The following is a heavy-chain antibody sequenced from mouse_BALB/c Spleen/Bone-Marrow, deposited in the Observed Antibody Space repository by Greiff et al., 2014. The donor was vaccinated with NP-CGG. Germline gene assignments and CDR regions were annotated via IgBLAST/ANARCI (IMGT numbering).Heavy chain of an antibody. CDR3: ASGGNYEAWFAY. J-gene: IGHJ3*01. Sequence: VQLKQSGPELVKPGASVKVSCEASGYAFTSYNIYWVKQSHGKSLEWIGYIDPYNGDTNYNQKFKVKATLTVDKSSSTAYMHLNSLTSEDSAVYYCASGGNYEAWFAYWGQGTLVTVSA. V-gene: IGHV1S135*01. CDR2: IDPYNGDT. CDR1: GYAFTSYN. D-gene: IGHD1-1*02.